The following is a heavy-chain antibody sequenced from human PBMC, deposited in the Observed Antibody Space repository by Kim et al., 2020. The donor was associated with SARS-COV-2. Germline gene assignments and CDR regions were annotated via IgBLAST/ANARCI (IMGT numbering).Heavy chain of an antibody. Sequence: GGSLRLSCAASGFTFSSYGMHWVRQAPGKGLEWVADIWYDGSNKYYADSVKGRFTISCDNSKNTLYLQMNSLRAEDTAVYYCAGDRGSSWYRFDYWGQGTMVTVS. CDR2: IWYDGSNK. J-gene: IGHJ4*02. CDR3: AGDRGSSWYRFDY. V-gene: IGHV3-33*01. CDR1: GFTFSSYG. D-gene: IGHD6-13*01.